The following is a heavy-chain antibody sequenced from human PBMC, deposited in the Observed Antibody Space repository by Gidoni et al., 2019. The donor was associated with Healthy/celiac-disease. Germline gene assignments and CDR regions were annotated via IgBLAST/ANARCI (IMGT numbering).Heavy chain of an antibody. D-gene: IGHD6-13*01. V-gene: IGHV3-9*01. CDR2: ISWNSGSI. Sequence: EVQLVVSGRGLVQPGRSLRLSCAASESPFDDYAMHWVRQAPGKGLEWVSGISWNSGSIGDAASVKGRFTIARDNAKNSLYLQMNSLRAEDTALYYCAKDMTPSSSWATANDYWGQGTLVTVSS. J-gene: IGHJ4*02. CDR3: AKDMTPSSSWATANDY. CDR1: ESPFDDYA.